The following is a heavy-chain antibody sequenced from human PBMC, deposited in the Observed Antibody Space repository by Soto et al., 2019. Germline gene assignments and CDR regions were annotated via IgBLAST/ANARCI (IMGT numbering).Heavy chain of an antibody. V-gene: IGHV1-69*01. CDR1: GDTFKNCV. J-gene: IGHJ6*02. Sequence: QVQVVQSGVEVRRPGSSVKVSCKASGDTFKNCVISWVRQAPGQGLEWVGGIIPLFGTTDFPQRFQGRLTITTDESTTTAYMELSRLRSEDTATYYCAAELGFGKLSVVWGQGTTVIVSS. CDR3: AAELGFGKLSVV. D-gene: IGHD3-10*01. CDR2: IIPLFGTT.